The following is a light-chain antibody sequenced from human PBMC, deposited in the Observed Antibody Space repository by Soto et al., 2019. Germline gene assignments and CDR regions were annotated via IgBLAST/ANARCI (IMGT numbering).Light chain of an antibody. J-gene: IGKJ2*01. V-gene: IGKV1-5*03. Sequence: DIQMTQSPSTLSASVGDRVTITCRASQSISSWLAWYQQKPGKAPKLLIYKASNLQSGVPSRFSGSGSGTEFTLTISSLQSDDLATYYCQQYKSYSTFGQGTKLEIK. CDR1: QSISSW. CDR3: QQYKSYST. CDR2: KAS.